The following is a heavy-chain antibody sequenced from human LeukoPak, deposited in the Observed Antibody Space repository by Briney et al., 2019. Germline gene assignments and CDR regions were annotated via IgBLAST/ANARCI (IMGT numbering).Heavy chain of an antibody. CDR3: ARGATIIDVWGSYRYTYFDY. V-gene: IGHV1-3*03. J-gene: IGHJ4*02. CDR1: GYTFTNYA. CDR2: INAGNGNT. Sequence: ASVKVSCKASGYTFTNYAIHWVRQAPGQRLEWMGCINAGNGNTKYSQEVQGRVTITRDTSANTAYMELSSLRSEDMAVYYCARGATIIDVWGSYRYTYFDYWGQGTLVTVSS. D-gene: IGHD3-16*02.